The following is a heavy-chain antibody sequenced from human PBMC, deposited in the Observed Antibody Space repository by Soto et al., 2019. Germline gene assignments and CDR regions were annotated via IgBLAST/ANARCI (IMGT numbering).Heavy chain of an antibody. CDR2: INGGNGYT. CDR1: GYTFAGYA. D-gene: IGHD4-4*01. V-gene: IGHV1-3*01. J-gene: IGHJ4*02. Sequence: QVQLVQSGAEVKKPGASVKVSCKASGYTFAGYAMHWVRQAPGQRLEWMGWINGGNGYTKYSQKVQGRVTITRDTSASTAYMELSSLTSEDTAVYYCARGLYSNPHFDYWGQGTLVTVSS. CDR3: ARGLYSNPHFDY.